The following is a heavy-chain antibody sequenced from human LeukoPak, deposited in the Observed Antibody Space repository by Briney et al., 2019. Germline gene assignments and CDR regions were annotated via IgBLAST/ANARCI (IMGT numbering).Heavy chain of an antibody. CDR1: GFAFSSFG. V-gene: IGHV3-30*02. CDR3: AKLGDILTGYPLDY. J-gene: IGHJ4*02. CDR2: IRYDGSNN. Sequence: GGSLRLSYAASGFAFSSFGMHWVRQAPGKGLEGVAFIRYDGSNNWYADSVKGRFTISRDNSKNTLYLQMNSLRAEDTAVYYCAKLGDILTGYPLDYWGQGTLVTVSS. D-gene: IGHD3-9*01.